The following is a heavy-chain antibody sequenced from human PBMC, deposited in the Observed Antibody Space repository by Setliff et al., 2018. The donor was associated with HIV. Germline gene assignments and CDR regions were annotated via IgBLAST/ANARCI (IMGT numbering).Heavy chain of an antibody. J-gene: IGHJ6*03. CDR3: ARLIKHYDFWSGYYGAYYYYMDV. V-gene: IGHV1-69*10. CDR2: IIPILGIA. D-gene: IGHD3-3*01. Sequence: ASVKVSCKASGGTFNSYAIKWVRQAPGQGLECMGEIIPILGIASYAQKFQGRVTFSADTSTSTAYMELSGLRSEDTAVYYCARLIKHYDFWSGYYGAYYYYMDVWGTGTTVTVSS. CDR1: GGTFNSYA.